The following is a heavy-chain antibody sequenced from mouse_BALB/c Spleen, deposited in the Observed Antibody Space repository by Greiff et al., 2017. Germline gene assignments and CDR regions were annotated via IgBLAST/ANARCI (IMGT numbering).Heavy chain of an antibody. D-gene: IGHD2-14*01. J-gene: IGHJ1*01. CDR3: ARDRYGWYFDV. CDR2: ISYSGST. CDR1: GYSITSDYA. Sequence: VQLKQSGPGLVKPSQSLSLTCTVTGYSITSDYAWNWIRQFPGNKLEWMGYISYSGSTSYNPSLKSRISITRDTSKNQFFLQLNSVTTEDTATYYCARDRYGWYFDVWGAGTTVTVSS. V-gene: IGHV3-2*02.